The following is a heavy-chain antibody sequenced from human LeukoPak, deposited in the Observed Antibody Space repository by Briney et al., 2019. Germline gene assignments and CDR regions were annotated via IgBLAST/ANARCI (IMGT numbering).Heavy chain of an antibody. Sequence: ASVKVSCKASGYTFTSYGISWVRQAPGQGLEWMGWISAYNGNTNYAQKFQGRVTITADESTSTAYMELSSLRSEDTAVYYCARDVNREYSGSYHFDYWAREPWSPSPQ. CDR2: ISAYNGNT. CDR1: GYTFTSYG. J-gene: IGHJ4*02. D-gene: IGHD1-26*01. CDR3: ARDVNREYSGSYHFDY. V-gene: IGHV1-18*01.